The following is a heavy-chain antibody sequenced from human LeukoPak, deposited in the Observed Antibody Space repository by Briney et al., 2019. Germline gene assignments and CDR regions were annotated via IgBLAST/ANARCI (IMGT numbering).Heavy chain of an antibody. CDR1: GYTFTSYD. D-gene: IGHD6-19*01. V-gene: IGHV1-8*01. CDR3: ARGGIAVAGEPYYFDY. CDR2: MNPNSGNT. Sequence: ASVKVSCKASGYTFTSYDINWVRQATGQGLEWIGWMNPNSGNTGYAQKFQGRVTMTRNTSISTAYMELSSLRSEDTAVYHCARGGIAVAGEPYYFDYWGQGTLVTVSS. J-gene: IGHJ4*02.